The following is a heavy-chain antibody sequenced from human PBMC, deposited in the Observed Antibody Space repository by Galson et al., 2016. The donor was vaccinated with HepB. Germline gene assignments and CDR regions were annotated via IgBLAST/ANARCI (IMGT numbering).Heavy chain of an antibody. D-gene: IGHD2-21*01. CDR1: GFTFNNYA. V-gene: IGHV3-23*01. CDR2: ISGSGGST. J-gene: IGHJ4*02. CDR3: AKGVRSIAYYYFDY. Sequence: FLRLSCAASGFTFNNYAMSWVRRAPGKGPEWVSSISGSGGSTCYADSVKGRFTISRDNSKNTLYLQMKNLRVEHTAVYYCAKGVRSIAYYYFDYWGQGAQVTVSS.